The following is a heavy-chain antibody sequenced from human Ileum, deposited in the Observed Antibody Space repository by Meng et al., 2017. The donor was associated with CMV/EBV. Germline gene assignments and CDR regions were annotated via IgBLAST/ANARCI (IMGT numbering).Heavy chain of an antibody. CDR3: ARGGLFWSGYPYTFDY. D-gene: IGHD3-3*01. J-gene: IGHJ4*02. CDR2: INHSGST. CDR1: GGSFSGYY. Sequence: YGGSFSGYYWSWIRQPPGKGLEWIGEINHSGSTNYTPSLKSRVTISVDTSKNQFSLKLSSVTAADTAVYYCARGGLFWSGYPYTFDYWGQGTLVTVSS. V-gene: IGHV4-34*01.